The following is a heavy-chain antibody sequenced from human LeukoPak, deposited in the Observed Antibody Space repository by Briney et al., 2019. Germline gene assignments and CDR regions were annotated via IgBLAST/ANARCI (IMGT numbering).Heavy chain of an antibody. CDR3: ARLRGYYGSGSYFGFDY. V-gene: IGHV4-4*02. Sequence: SETLSLTCAVSGGSISSSNWWSWVRQPPGKGLEWIGEIYQSGSTNYNPSLKSRVTISVDTSKNQFSLKLSSVTAADTAVYYCARLRGYYGSGSYFGFDYWGQGTLVTVSS. CDR2: IYQSGST. J-gene: IGHJ4*02. D-gene: IGHD3-10*01. CDR1: GGSISSSNW.